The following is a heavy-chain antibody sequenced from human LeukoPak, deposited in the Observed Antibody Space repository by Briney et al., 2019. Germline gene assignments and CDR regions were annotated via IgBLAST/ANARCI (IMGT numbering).Heavy chain of an antibody. D-gene: IGHD2-2*01. V-gene: IGHV3-30-3*01. CDR1: GFTFSSYA. CDR3: ARDPIVVVPAAIQYHFDY. J-gene: IGHJ4*02. Sequence: GGSLRLSCAASGFTFSSYAMHWVRQAPGKGLEWVAVISYDGSNKYYADSVKGRFTISRVNSKNTLYLQMNSLRAEDTAVYYCARDPIVVVPAAIQYHFDYWGQGTLVTVSS. CDR2: ISYDGSNK.